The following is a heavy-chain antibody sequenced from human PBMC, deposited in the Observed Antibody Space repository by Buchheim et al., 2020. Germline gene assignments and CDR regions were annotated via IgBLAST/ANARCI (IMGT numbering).Heavy chain of an antibody. D-gene: IGHD3-10*01. Sequence: QVQLQQWGAGLLKPAETLSLTCAVHGGSCSGYYWSWIRQPPGKGLEWIGEINHSGSTNYNPSLKSRVTISVDTSKNQFSLKLSSVNAADTAVYYCARGAPYYYGSGSYFVRWGQGTL. CDR2: INHSGST. CDR3: ARGAPYYYGSGSYFVR. CDR1: GGSCSGYY. V-gene: IGHV4-34*01. J-gene: IGHJ4*02.